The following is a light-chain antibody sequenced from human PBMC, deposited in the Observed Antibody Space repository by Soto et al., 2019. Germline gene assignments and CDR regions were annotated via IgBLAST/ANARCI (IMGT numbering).Light chain of an antibody. V-gene: IGLV1-40*01. CDR1: SSNIGANYD. CDR3: QSYDSTLSARYV. J-gene: IGLJ1*01. CDR2: GNN. Sequence: QTVVTQPPSVSGAPGQRVTISCTGSSSNIGANYDVHWYQHRPGTAPKLLIFGNNNRPSGLPDRFSGSKSGTSASLAITGLQAEDEGDYYCQSYDSTLSARYVFGTGTKVTVL.